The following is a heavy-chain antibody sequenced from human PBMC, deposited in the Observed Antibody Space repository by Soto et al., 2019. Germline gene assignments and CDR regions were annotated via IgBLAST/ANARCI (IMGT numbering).Heavy chain of an antibody. D-gene: IGHD3-10*01. CDR2: IYPGDSDT. J-gene: IGHJ6*02. CDR3: ARMKDTMVRGVTSAGYYYYGMDV. CDR1: GYSFTSYW. V-gene: IGHV5-51*01. Sequence: GESLKISCKGSGYSFTSYWIGWVRQMPGKGLEWMGIIYPGDSDTRYSPSFQGQVTISADKSISTAYLQWSSLKASDTAMYYCARMKDTMVRGVTSAGYYYYGMDVWGQGTTVTVSS.